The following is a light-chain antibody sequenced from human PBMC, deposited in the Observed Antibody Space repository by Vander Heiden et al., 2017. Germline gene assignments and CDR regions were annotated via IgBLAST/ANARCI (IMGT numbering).Light chain of an antibody. CDR2: AAS. CDR1: QVIRND. V-gene: IGKV1-17*01. J-gene: IGKJ1*01. Sequence: DIQMTQFPSSLSASVGNRVTITCRASQVIRNDLGWYQQKPGKAPKRLIYAASSLQSGVPSMLSGSGSGTEVTLTSSSLQPEDFATYFYLQHNRYPPTFGQGTKVEIK. CDR3: LQHNRYPPT.